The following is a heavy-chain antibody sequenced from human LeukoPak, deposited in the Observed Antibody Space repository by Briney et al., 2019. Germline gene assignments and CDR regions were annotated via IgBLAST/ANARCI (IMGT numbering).Heavy chain of an antibody. D-gene: IGHD3-22*01. J-gene: IGHJ4*02. Sequence: SETLSLTCTVSGGSISSSSYYWGWIRQPPGKGLEWIGSIYYSGSTYYNPSLKSRVTISVDTSKNQFSLKLSSVTAADTAVYYCARVYYYDSSGYYSPSDYWGQGTLVTVSS. V-gene: IGHV4-39*07. CDR1: GGSISSSSYY. CDR2: IYYSGST. CDR3: ARVYYYDSSGYYSPSDY.